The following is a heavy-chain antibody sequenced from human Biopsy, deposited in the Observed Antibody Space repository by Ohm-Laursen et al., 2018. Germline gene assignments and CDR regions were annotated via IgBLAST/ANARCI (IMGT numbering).Heavy chain of an antibody. D-gene: IGHD3-10*01. J-gene: IGHJ6*02. CDR1: GDTFTTSA. V-gene: IGHV1-69*04. CDR2: IIPILGTV. Sequence: SVKVSCKASGDTFTTSAISWVRLVPGQGLDWMGRIIPILGTVDYVQNFQGRVTIRADTSTTFLELTSLRYDDTAVYYCASGDIGGIGLDVWGLGTTVTVSS. CDR3: ASGDIGGIGLDV.